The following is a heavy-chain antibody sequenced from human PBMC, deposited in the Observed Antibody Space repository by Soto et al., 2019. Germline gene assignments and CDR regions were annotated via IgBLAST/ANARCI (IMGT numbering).Heavy chain of an antibody. J-gene: IGHJ6*02. CDR3: ARDKAGRRFGELLGGMDV. Sequence: SVKVSCKASGGTFRSNAISWVRQAPGQGLEWMGGIIPIFGTANYAQKFQGRVTITADESTSTAYMELSSLRSEDTAVYYCARDKAGRRFGELLGGMDVWGQGTTVTVYS. CDR2: IIPIFGTA. CDR1: GGTFRSNA. V-gene: IGHV1-69*13. D-gene: IGHD3-10*01.